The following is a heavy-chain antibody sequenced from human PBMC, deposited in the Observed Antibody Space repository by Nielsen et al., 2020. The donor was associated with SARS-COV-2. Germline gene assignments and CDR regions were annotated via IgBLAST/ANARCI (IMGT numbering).Heavy chain of an antibody. CDR1: GTSMSGFY. D-gene: IGHD3-10*01. CDR3: ARTSGFDPDDAFDV. J-gene: IGHJ3*01. Sequence: SETLSLTCSVSGTSMSGFYWNWVRQPPGKGLEWIGSIHNSGSTNYKSSLRSRVTMSVDGSKNQFSLKLTSVTAADTAVYYCARTSGFDPDDAFDVWGQGTMVTVPS. V-gene: IGHV4-59*01. CDR2: IHNSGST.